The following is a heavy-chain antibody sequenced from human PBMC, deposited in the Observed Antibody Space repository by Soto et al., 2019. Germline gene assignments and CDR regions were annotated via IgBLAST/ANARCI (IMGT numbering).Heavy chain of an antibody. CDR3: AHRAGGTMVRGYWFDP. CDR1: GFSLSTSGVG. V-gene: IGHV2-5*02. CDR2: IYWDDDK. D-gene: IGHD3-10*01. Sequence: QITLKESGPTLVKPTQTLTLTCTFSGFSLSTSGVGVGWIRQPPGKALEWLALIYWDDDKRYSPSLKSRLTTTKDTSKNQVVLTMTTMDPVDTATYYGAHRAGGTMVRGYWFDPWGQGTLVTVSS. J-gene: IGHJ5*02.